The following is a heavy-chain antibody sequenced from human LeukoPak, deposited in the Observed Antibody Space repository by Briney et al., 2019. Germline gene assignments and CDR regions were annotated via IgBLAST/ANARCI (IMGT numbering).Heavy chain of an antibody. CDR1: GFTFSSYS. CDR3: ATERNWVFDY. Sequence: PGGSLGLSCAASGFTFSSYSMNWVRQAPGKGLEWVSAITGSGGSTYYADSVKGRFTISRDNSKNTLYVQMNSLRAEDTAVYYCATERNWVFDYWGQGTLVTVSS. J-gene: IGHJ4*02. V-gene: IGHV3-23*01. CDR2: ITGSGGST. D-gene: IGHD7-27*01.